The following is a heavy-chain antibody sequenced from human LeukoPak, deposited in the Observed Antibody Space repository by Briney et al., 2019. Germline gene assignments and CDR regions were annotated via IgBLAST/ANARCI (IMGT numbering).Heavy chain of an antibody. V-gene: IGHV3-9*01. J-gene: IGHJ6*04. D-gene: IGHD3-9*01. Sequence: GGSLRLSCAASGFTFDDYAMHWVRQAPGKGLEWVSGISWNSGSIGYADSVKGRFTISRDNAKNSLYLQMNSLRAEDTAVYYCARDRDILTGYRGMDVWGKGTTVTVSS. CDR2: ISWNSGSI. CDR3: ARDRDILTGYRGMDV. CDR1: GFTFDDYA.